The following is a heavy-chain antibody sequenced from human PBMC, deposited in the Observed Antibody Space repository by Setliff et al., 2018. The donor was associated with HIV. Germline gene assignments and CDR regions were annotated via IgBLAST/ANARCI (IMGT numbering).Heavy chain of an antibody. Sequence: ASVKVSCKASGGTFSSYAINWVRQAPGQGLEWVGHIIPIFDDTHYAQKLQGRVKITADDSSNTAYMELSSLRSDDTAMYYCARALPAGRLEKVSQKTMDVWGQGTTGTVSS. J-gene: IGHJ6*02. CDR2: IIPIFDDT. CDR1: GGTFSSYA. V-gene: IGHV1-69*13. CDR3: ARALPAGRLEKVSQKTMDV. D-gene: IGHD3-3*01.